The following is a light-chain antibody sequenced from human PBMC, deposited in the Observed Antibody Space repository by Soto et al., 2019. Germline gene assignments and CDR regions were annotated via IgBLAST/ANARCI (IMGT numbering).Light chain of an antibody. CDR2: GNS. V-gene: IGLV1-40*01. Sequence: QSVLTQPPSVSGAPGQRVTISCTESSSNIGAGYDVHWYQQLPGTAPKILIYGNSNRPSGVPDRFSGSKSGTSASLAITGLQAEDEADYYCQSYDSSLTSWVFGGGTKLTVL. J-gene: IGLJ3*02. CDR1: SSNIGAGYD. CDR3: QSYDSSLTSWV.